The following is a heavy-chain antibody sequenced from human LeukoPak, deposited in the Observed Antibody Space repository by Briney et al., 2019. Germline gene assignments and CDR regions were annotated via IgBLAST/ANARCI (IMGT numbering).Heavy chain of an antibody. J-gene: IGHJ4*02. CDR1: GFTFSSYA. CDR3: AKDNAYYFEY. V-gene: IGHV3-23*01. CDR2: ISGGGGGT. Sequence: GGSLRLSCAASGFTFSSYAMNWVRQAPGKGLEWVSAISGGGGGTYYADSVKGRFTISRDNSKNTLYLQMNSLRAEDTAVYYCAKDNAYYFEYWGQGTLVTVSS.